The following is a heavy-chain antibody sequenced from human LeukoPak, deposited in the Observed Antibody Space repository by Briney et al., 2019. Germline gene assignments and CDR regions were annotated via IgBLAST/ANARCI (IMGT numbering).Heavy chain of an antibody. CDR1: GFTFSSYG. D-gene: IGHD2/OR15-2a*01. J-gene: IGHJ6*03. CDR2: IRYDGSNK. Sequence: GGSLRLSCAASGFTFSSYGMHWVRQAPGKGLEWVAFIRYDGSNKYYADSVKGRFTISRDNSKNTLYLQMNSLRAEDTAVYYCALWPYYYYYMDVWGKGTTVTISS. CDR3: ALWPYYYYYMDV. V-gene: IGHV3-30*02.